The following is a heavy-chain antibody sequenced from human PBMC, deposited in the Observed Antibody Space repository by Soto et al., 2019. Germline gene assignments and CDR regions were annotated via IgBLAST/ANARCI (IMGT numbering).Heavy chain of an antibody. Sequence: ASVKVSCKVSGYTLTELSMHWVRQAPGKGLEWMGGFDPEDGETIYAQKFQGRVTMTEDTSTDTAYMELSSMRSEDTAVYFCATAIIAARDAFDIWGQGTMVTVSS. D-gene: IGHD6-6*01. CDR2: FDPEDGET. J-gene: IGHJ3*02. V-gene: IGHV1-24*01. CDR3: ATAIIAARDAFDI. CDR1: GYTLTELS.